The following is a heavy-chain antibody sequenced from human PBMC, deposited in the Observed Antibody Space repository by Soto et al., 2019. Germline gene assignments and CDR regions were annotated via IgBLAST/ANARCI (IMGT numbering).Heavy chain of an antibody. V-gene: IGHV3-21*01. CDR1: GFTFSSYS. Sequence: EVQLVESGGGLVKPGGSLRLSCAASGFTFSSYSMNWVRQAPGEGLEWVSSITTYSTSIYYADSVKGRFTISIDNAKNALFLQMNSLRAEDTAVYYCARWYGDYIPDAFNIWGQRTMVTVSS. D-gene: IGHD4-17*01. J-gene: IGHJ3*02. CDR3: ARWYGDYIPDAFNI. CDR2: ITTYSTSI.